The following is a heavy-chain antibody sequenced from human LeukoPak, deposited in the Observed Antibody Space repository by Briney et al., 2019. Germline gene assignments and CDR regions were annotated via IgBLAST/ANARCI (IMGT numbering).Heavy chain of an antibody. D-gene: IGHD3-10*01. CDR2: IYTSGST. CDR3: AREARGVPYYYYMDV. J-gene: IGHJ6*03. Sequence: SETLSLTCTVSGGSISSGSYYWSWIRQPAGKGLEWIGRIYTSGSTNYNPSLKSRVTISVDTSKNQFSLKLSSVTAADTAVYYCAREARGVPYYYYMDVWGKGTTVTVS. CDR1: GGSISSGSYY. V-gene: IGHV4-61*02.